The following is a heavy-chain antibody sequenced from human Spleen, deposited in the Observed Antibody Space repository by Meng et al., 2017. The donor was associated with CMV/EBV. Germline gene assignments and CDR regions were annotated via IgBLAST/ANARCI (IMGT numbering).Heavy chain of an antibody. J-gene: IGHJ6*02. CDR1: GPAVSSALYY. Sequence: SETLSLTCSVSGPAVSSALYYWSWVRQPPGKGLEWIGDIYNSGNTNYNPSLKSRVTISFDTSKNQFSLKLSSVTAADTAVYYCASLLRLRHYAMDVWGQGTTVTVSS. D-gene: IGHD4/OR15-4a*01. V-gene: IGHV4-61*01. CDR3: ASLLRLRHYAMDV. CDR2: IYNSGNT.